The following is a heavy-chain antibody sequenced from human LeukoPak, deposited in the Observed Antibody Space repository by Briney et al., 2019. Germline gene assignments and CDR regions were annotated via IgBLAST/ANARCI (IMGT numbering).Heavy chain of an antibody. CDR3: AKYKFGYSSGWYTWFDP. J-gene: IGHJ5*02. CDR2: ISGSGGST. V-gene: IGHV3-23*01. CDR1: GFTFSSYA. Sequence: GSLRLSCAASGFTFSSYAMSWVRQAPGKGLEWVSAISGSGGSTYYADSVKGRFTISRDNSKNTLYLQMNSLRAEDTAVYYCAKYKFGYSSGWYTWFDPWGQGTLVTVSS. D-gene: IGHD6-19*01.